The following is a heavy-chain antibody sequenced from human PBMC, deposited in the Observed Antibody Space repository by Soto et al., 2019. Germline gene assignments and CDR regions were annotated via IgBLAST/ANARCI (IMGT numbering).Heavy chain of an antibody. V-gene: IGHV1-58*01. D-gene: IGHD3-22*01. Sequence: SVKVSCKASGFTFTSSAVQWVRQARGQRLEWIGWIVVGSGNTNYAQKFQERVTITRDMSTSTAYMELSSLRSEDTAVYYCAYYDSSGYYVIDYWGQGTLVTVSS. CDR2: IVVGSGNT. CDR3: AYYDSSGYYVIDY. CDR1: GFTFTSSA. J-gene: IGHJ4*02.